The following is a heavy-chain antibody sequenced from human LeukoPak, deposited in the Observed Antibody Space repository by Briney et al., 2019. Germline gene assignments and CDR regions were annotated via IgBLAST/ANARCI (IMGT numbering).Heavy chain of an antibody. D-gene: IGHD4-11*01. CDR3: AKSADYSNYDSPLGI. CDR1: GFTSSSYG. Sequence: GGSLRLSCAASGFTSSSYGMHWVRQAPGKGLEWVAFIRYDGSNKYYADSVKGRFTISRDNSKNTLYLQMNSLRAEDTAVYYCAKSADYSNYDSPLGIWGQGTMVTVSS. CDR2: IRYDGSNK. J-gene: IGHJ3*02. V-gene: IGHV3-30*02.